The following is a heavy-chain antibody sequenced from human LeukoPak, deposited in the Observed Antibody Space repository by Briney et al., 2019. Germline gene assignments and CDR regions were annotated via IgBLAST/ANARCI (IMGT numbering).Heavy chain of an antibody. J-gene: IGHJ4*02. V-gene: IGHV3-20*04. CDR1: GFTFDDYG. Sequence: PGGSLRLSCAASGFTFDDYGMNWVRQAPGKGLEWVSSINWSGGSTGYADSVKGRFTISRDNAKNSLYLQMKSLRAEDTALYYCARDSDYYSSGWSPWGYWGQGTLVTVSS. CDR3: ARDSDYYSSGWSPWGY. CDR2: INWSGGST. D-gene: IGHD6-19*01.